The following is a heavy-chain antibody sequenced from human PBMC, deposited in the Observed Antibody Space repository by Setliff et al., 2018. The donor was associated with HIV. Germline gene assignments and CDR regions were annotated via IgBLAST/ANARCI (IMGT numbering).Heavy chain of an antibody. CDR2: VHSTGTT. V-gene: IGHV4-4*07. CDR3: ARARITMIGGRLEPYAFDR. J-gene: IGHJ3*01. Sequence: PSETLSLTCTVSGGSFSTYYWSWIRQPAGEGPEYIGCVHSTGTTIYNPSLKSRVTMSVDASKNQLSLKLRSVTAADTAVYYCARARITMIGGRLEPYAFDRWGQGTKVTVSS. CDR1: GGSFSTYY. D-gene: IGHD3-10*01.